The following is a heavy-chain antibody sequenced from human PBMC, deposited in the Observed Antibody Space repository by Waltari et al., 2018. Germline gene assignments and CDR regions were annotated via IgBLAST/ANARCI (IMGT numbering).Heavy chain of an antibody. D-gene: IGHD6-13*01. CDR2: INHSGST. J-gene: IGHJ1*01. V-gene: IGHV4-34*01. Sequence: QVQLQQWGAGLLKPSETLSLTCAVSGGSFSGYYWSWIRQPPGKGLEWIGEINHSGSTNYNPSLKSRVTISVDTSKNQFSLKLSSVTAADTAVYYCARGVGVPAGGTWFQHWGQGTLVTVSS. CDR3: ARGVGVPAGGTWFQH. CDR1: GGSFSGYY.